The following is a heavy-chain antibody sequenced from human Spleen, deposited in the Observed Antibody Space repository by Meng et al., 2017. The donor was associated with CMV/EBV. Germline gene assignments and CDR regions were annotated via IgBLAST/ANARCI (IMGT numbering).Heavy chain of an antibody. CDR2: IRSKANDYAT. CDR1: GFTFSGSA. CDR3: STLYPTDY. D-gene: IGHD2-2*02. V-gene: IGHV3-73*01. J-gene: IGHJ4*02. Sequence: GESLKISCATSGFTFSGSAIHWVRQASGKGLEWVGRIRSKANDYATVYAASVKGRFTFSRDDSKNTAYLQMNSLKTEDTAVYYCSTLYPTDYWAQGTLVTVSS.